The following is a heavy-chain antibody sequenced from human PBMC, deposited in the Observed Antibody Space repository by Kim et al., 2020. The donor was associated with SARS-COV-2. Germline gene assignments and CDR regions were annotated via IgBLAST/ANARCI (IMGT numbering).Heavy chain of an antibody. D-gene: IGHD3-10*01. V-gene: IGHV3-23*01. J-gene: IGHJ3*02. CDR3: AKGVITMVRGVIMVGAFDN. CDR2: ISGSGGST. CDR1: GFTFSSYA. Sequence: GGSLRLSCAASGFTFSSYAMSWVRQAPGKGLEWVSAISGSGGSTYYADSVKGRFTISRDNSKNTLYLQMNSLRAEDTAVYYCAKGVITMVRGVIMVGAFDNWGQGTMVSGSS.